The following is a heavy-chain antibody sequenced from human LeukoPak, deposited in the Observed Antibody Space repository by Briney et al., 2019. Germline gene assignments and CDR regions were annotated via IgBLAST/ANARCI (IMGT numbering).Heavy chain of an antibody. CDR2: ISWNSGSI. V-gene: IGHV3-9*01. D-gene: IGHD6-13*01. Sequence: GGSLRLSCAASGFTFDDYAMHWVRQAPGKGLEWVSGISWNSGSIGYADSVKGRFTISRDNAKNSLYLQMNSLRAEDAALYYCAKAKTAAAGDFDYWGQGTPVTVSS. CDR1: GFTFDDYA. CDR3: AKAKTAAAGDFDY. J-gene: IGHJ4*02.